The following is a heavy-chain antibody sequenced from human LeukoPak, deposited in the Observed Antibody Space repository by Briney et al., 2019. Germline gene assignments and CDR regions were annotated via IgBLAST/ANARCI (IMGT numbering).Heavy chain of an antibody. CDR3: ATYSTRNAREFQS. D-gene: IGHD4-11*01. Sequence: PGGSLRLSCAASVFTFSSYGMHWVRQAPGKGLEWVANIKTDASEKYYADSVKGRFTISRDNAKMSLYLQMNSLRVEDTAVYYCATYSTRNAREFQSWGQGTLVTVSS. V-gene: IGHV3-7*01. J-gene: IGHJ1*01. CDR1: VFTFSSYG. CDR2: IKTDASEK.